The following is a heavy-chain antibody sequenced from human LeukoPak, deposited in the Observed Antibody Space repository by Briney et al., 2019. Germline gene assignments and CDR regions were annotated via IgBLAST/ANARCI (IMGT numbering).Heavy chain of an antibody. CDR1: GFTFSSYS. J-gene: IGHJ4*02. CDR2: ISSSSSYI. Sequence: GGSLRLSCAASGFTFSSYSMNWVRQAPGKGLEWVSSISSSSSYIYYADSVKGRFTISRDNAKNSLYQQMNSLRAEDTAVYYCARVFGGVTDYWGQGTLVTVSS. V-gene: IGHV3-21*01. CDR3: ARVFGGVTDY. D-gene: IGHD3-16*01.